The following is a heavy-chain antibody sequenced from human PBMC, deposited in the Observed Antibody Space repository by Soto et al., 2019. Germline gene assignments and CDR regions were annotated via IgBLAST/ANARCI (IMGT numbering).Heavy chain of an antibody. D-gene: IGHD2-2*01. CDR1: GGTFSNYA. CDR2: IIPMFGSA. CDR3: ARGGDIVLVPTDISWFDP. Sequence: QVQLVQSGAEVKKPGSSVKVSCKASGGTFSNYAISWVRQAPGQGLEWMGGIIPMFGSANYAQKFQGRVTITADESTSTAYMELSRLRSEDTAVYYCARGGDIVLVPTDISWFDPWGQGTLVTVSS. V-gene: IGHV1-69*12. J-gene: IGHJ5*02.